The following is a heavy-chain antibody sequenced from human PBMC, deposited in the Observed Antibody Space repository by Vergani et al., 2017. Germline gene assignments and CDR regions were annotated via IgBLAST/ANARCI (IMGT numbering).Heavy chain of an antibody. D-gene: IGHD3-10*01. CDR2: VNQDGSEK. CDR1: GFISSSYW. V-gene: IGHV3-7*01. CDR3: VRVPLIRRGSGNYGINNYHGMDV. J-gene: IGHJ6*02. Sequence: EGQLVESGGDWVQRGGSLRLSCAASGFISSSYWMSWVRQAPGKGLEWVANVNQDGSEKYYVDSVRGRFTISRANAKNSIYLQMNSLRAEDTAVYFCVRVPLIRRGSGNYGINNYHGMDVWGQGTTVIVSS.